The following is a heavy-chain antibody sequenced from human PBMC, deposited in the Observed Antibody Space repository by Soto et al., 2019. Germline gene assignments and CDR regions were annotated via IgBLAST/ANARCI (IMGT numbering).Heavy chain of an antibody. CDR2: ISGSGGST. D-gene: IGHD3-22*01. J-gene: IGHJ4*02. V-gene: IGHV3-23*01. CDR1: GFTFSSYA. CDR3: AKYPWYYDSSGYYSRAGQTDYFDY. Sequence: GGSLRLSCAASGFTFSSYAMSWVRQAPGKGLEWVSAISGSGGSTYYADSVKGRFTISRDNSKNTLYLQMNSLRAEDTAVYYCAKYPWYYDSSGYYSRAGQTDYFDYWGQGTLVTVSS.